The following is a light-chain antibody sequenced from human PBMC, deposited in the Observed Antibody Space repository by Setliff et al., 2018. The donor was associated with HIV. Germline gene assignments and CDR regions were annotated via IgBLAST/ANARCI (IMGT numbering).Light chain of an antibody. V-gene: IGLV1-51*02. CDR3: GTLGSSLSAPV. CDR2: EDN. Sequence: QSVLTQPASVSAAPGQKVTISCSGSSSNIGNNYVSWYQQLPGTAPKLVIYEDNKRPSGIPDRFSGSKSGTSATLGITGLQTGDEADYYCGTLGSSLSAPVFGGGTKVTVL. J-gene: IGLJ3*02. CDR1: SSNIGNNY.